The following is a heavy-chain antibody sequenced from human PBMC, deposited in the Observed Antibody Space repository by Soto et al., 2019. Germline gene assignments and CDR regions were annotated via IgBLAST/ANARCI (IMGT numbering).Heavy chain of an antibody. CDR2: IYYSGST. J-gene: IGHJ6*03. CDR1: GGSISSYY. Sequence: PSETLSLTCTVSGGSISSYYWSWIRQPPGKGLEWIGYIYYSGSTNYNPSLKSRVTISVDTSKNQFSLKLSSVTSADTAVYYCARAGAPDREQQLDPSYYYYMDVWGQDTTLTVSS. D-gene: IGHD6-13*01. V-gene: IGHV4-59*01. CDR3: ARAGAPDREQQLDPSYYYYMDV.